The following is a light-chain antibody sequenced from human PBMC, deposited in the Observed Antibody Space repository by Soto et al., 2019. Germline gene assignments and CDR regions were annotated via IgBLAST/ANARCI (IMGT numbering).Light chain of an antibody. CDR2: DAS. CDR3: QQRYSWPPMYT. Sequence: VLTQSPATLSLSPGERATLSCRASQSVTNSLVWYQQRPGQAPRLLIYDASKRANGIPSRFSGSGSGTDFTLTISSLEPEDFALYYCQQRYSWPPMYTFGQGTKLEIK. CDR1: QSVTNS. V-gene: IGKV3-11*01. J-gene: IGKJ2*01.